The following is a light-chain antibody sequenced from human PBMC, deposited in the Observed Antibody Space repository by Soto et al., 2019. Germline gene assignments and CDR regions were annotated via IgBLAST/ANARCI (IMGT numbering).Light chain of an antibody. CDR2: RDD. CDR1: SSNVERNY. Sequence: QSVLTQPPSASGTPGQRVIITCSGGSSNVERNYVYWYQHLPGTAPTLLIYRDDQRPSGVPDRFSGSKSGTSASLAISGLRSEDEAAYYCAVWDDRLSGLFGGGTKVTVL. J-gene: IGLJ3*02. V-gene: IGLV1-47*01. CDR3: AVWDDRLSGL.